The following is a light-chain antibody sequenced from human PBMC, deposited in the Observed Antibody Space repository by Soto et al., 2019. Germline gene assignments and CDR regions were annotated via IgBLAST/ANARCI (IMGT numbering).Light chain of an antibody. J-gene: IGLJ3*02. CDR3: SSYTGSSTLGEM. V-gene: IGLV2-8*01. CDR2: HVS. CDR1: GTDVGQYNY. Sequence: QSVLTQPPSASGSPGQSVTISCTGAGTDVGQYNYVSWYRQHPGKAPKLLIHHVSRRPSGVPARFSGSKSGNTASLTVSGLQTEDEADYYCSSYTGSSTLGEMFGGGTQLTVL.